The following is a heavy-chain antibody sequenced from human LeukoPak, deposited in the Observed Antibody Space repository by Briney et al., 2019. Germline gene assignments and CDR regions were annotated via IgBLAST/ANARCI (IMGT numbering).Heavy chain of an antibody. V-gene: IGHV1-3*01. Sequence: ASVKVSCKASGYTFTSYVMHWVRQAPGQRLEWMGWINAGNGNTKYSQKFQGRVTITRDTSASTAYMELSSLRSEDTAVYYCARGAAAGRYFDYWGQGTLVTVSS. CDR3: ARGAAAGRYFDY. J-gene: IGHJ4*02. CDR2: INAGNGNT. CDR1: GYTFTSYV. D-gene: IGHD6-13*01.